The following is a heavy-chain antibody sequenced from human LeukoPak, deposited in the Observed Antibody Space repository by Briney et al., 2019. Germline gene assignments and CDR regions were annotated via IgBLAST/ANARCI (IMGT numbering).Heavy chain of an antibody. CDR3: ARHGVVTWFDP. D-gene: IGHD3-16*01. V-gene: IGHV4-34*01. Sequence: PSETLSLTCAVYGVSFSDYSWSWLRQTPEKGLEWIGEINHSGSTNYNPSLKSRVIMSVDTSKNQFSVKLRSVTAADTAVYYCARHGVVTWFDPWGLGTLVTVSS. CDR2: INHSGST. CDR1: GVSFSDYS. J-gene: IGHJ5*02.